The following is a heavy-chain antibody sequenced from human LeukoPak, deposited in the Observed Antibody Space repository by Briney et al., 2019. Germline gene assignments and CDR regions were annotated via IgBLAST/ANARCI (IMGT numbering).Heavy chain of an antibody. V-gene: IGHV3-21*01. Sequence: GGSLRLSYAASGFTFSSYSMNWVRQAPGKGLEWVSSISSSSSYIYYADSVKGRFTISRDNAKNSLYLQMNSLRAEDTAVYYCARVSRNDAFDIWGQGTLVTVSS. J-gene: IGHJ3*02. CDR3: ARVSRNDAFDI. CDR2: ISSSSSYI. CDR1: GFTFSSYS.